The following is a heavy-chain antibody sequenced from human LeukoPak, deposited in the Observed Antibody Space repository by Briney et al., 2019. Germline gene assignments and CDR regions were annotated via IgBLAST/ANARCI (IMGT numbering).Heavy chain of an antibody. D-gene: IGHD3-10*01. V-gene: IGHV2-5*02. CDR1: GFSLSTSGVG. J-gene: IGHJ4*02. Sequence: SGPTLVKPTQTLTLTCTFSGFSLSTSGVGVGWIRQPPGKALEWLALIYWDDDKRYSPSLKSRLTITKDTPKNQVVLTMTNMDPVDTATYYCAHLYGSGSSLNYWGQGTLVTVSS. CDR3: AHLYGSGSSLNY. CDR2: IYWDDDK.